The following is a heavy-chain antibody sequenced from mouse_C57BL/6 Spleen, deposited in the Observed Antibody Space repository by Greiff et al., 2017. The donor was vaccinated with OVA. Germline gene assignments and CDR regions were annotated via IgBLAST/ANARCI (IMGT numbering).Heavy chain of an antibody. V-gene: IGHV1-15*01. CDR3: TRDFLLDY. CDR2: IDPETGGT. J-gene: IGHJ4*01. CDR1: GYTFTDYE. Sequence: VKLQESGAELVRPGASVTLSCKASGYTFTDYEMHWVKQTPVHGLEWIGAIDPETGGTAYNQKFKGKAILTADKSSSTAYMELRSLTSEDSAVYYCTRDFLLDYWGQGTSVTVSS.